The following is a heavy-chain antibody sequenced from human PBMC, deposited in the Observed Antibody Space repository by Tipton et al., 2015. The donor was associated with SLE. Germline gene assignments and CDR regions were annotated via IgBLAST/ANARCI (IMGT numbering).Heavy chain of an antibody. CDR2: IYYSGST. CDR3: ARHYGAAGAFDI. CDR1: GGSISSSSYY. D-gene: IGHD6-25*01. V-gene: IGHV4-39*01. J-gene: IGHJ3*02. Sequence: TLSLTCTVSGGSISSSSYYWGWIRQPLGKGLEWIGSIYYSGSTYYNPSLKSRVTISVDTSKNQFSLKLSSVTAADTAVYYCARHYGAAGAFDIWGQGTMVTVSS.